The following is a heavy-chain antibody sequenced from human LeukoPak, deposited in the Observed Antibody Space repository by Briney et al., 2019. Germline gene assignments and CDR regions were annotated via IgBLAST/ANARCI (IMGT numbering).Heavy chain of an antibody. CDR3: ARARTGTTPDWFDP. D-gene: IGHD1-7*01. V-gene: IGHV4-38-2*02. CDR1: GYSISSSYY. Sequence: SETLSLTCTVSGYSISSSYYWGWIRQPPGKGLEWIGSIYYSGSTYYNPSLKSRVTISVDTSKNQFSLKLSSVTAADTAVYYCARARTGTTPDWFDPWGQGTLVTVSS. J-gene: IGHJ5*02. CDR2: IYYSGST.